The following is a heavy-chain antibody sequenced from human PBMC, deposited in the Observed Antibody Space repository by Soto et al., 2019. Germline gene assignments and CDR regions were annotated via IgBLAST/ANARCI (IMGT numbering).Heavy chain of an antibody. J-gene: IGHJ4*02. CDR3: ARAGGLGAVAVDY. Sequence: PSETLSLTCTVSCGSISSGDYYWSWIRQPPGKGLEWIGYIYYSGSTYYNPSLKSRVTISVDRSKNQFSLKLSSVTAAYTAVYYCARAGGLGAVAVDYWGQGTLVTVSS. CDR2: IYYSGST. V-gene: IGHV4-30-4*01. D-gene: IGHD6-19*01. CDR1: CGSISSGDYY.